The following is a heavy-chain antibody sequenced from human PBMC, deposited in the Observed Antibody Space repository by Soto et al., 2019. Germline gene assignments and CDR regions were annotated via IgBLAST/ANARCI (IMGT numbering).Heavy chain of an antibody. V-gene: IGHV1-69*13. D-gene: IGHD3-3*01. J-gene: IGHJ5*02. Sequence: ASVKVSCKASRDTFSKYACNWVRQAPGQGLEWMGWIIPIFDSRNYAEKFQGRVTITADEATSTAYMELRSLRFEDTAVYYCARPTPALRLVYDPWGQGTLVTSPQ. CDR3: ARPTPALRLVYDP. CDR1: RDTFSKYA. CDR2: IIPIFDSR.